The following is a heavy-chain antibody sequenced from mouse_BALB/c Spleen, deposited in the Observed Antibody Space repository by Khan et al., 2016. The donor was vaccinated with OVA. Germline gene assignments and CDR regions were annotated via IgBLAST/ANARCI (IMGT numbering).Heavy chain of an antibody. V-gene: IGHV9-3-1*01. CDR2: INTYTGEP. CDR1: GYTFTNYG. Sequence: LVESGPELKKPGETVKISCKTSGYTFTNYGMHWVKQAPGKGLKWMGWINTYTGEPTYADDFKGRVAFSLETSASTAYLQINNLKNEDTATYVYSRPTSFASVMDYWGQGTSVTVSS. D-gene: IGHD3-1*01. J-gene: IGHJ4*01. CDR3: SRPTSFASVMDY.